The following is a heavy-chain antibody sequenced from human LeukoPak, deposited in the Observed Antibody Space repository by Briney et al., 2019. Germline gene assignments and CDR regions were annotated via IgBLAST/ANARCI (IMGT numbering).Heavy chain of an antibody. J-gene: IGHJ4*02. CDR3: AKRPVYCSGGSCPELDY. D-gene: IGHD2-15*01. CDR2: ISATGGSA. V-gene: IGHV3-23*01. Sequence: PGGSLRLSCAASGFTFNNFAMNWVRQAPGKGLEWVSAISATGGSAYYADSVKGRFTISRDNSKNTLYLQMNSLRAEDTAVYYCAKRPVYCSGGSCPELDYWGQGTLVTVSS. CDR1: GFTFNNFA.